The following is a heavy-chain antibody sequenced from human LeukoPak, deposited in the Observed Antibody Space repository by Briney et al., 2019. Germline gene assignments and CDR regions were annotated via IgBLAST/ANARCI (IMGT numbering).Heavy chain of an antibody. CDR3: AKARGTDYGDYVIFDY. CDR1: GFTFSSYA. Sequence: GGSLRLSCAASGFTFSSYAMHWVRQAPGKGLEWVAVISYDGSNKYYADSVKGHFTISRDNSKNTLFLQMNSLRAEDTAVYYCAKARGTDYGDYVIFDYWGQGTLVTVSS. D-gene: IGHD4-17*01. J-gene: IGHJ4*02. V-gene: IGHV3-30*04. CDR2: ISYDGSNK.